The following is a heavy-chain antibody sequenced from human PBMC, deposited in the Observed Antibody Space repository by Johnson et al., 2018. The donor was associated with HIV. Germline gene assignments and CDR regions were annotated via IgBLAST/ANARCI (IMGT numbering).Heavy chain of an antibody. CDR1: GFTFSSYG. CDR3: AKDWDRWLQPPGDAFDI. CDR2: IHYDGSNK. J-gene: IGHJ3*02. Sequence: QVQLVESGGGLVQPGGSLRLSCAASGFTFSSYGMHWVRQAPGKGLEWVAFIHYDGSNKYDADSVKGRFTISRDNSKNTLYLQMSSLRGEDTAVYYCAKDWDRWLQPPGDAFDIRGQGTMVTVSS. V-gene: IGHV3-30*02. D-gene: IGHD5-24*01.